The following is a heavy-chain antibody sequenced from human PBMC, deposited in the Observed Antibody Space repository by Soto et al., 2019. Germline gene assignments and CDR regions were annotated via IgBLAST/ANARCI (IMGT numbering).Heavy chain of an antibody. CDR3: ARAPRYYDILTGPVVGSFDY. D-gene: IGHD3-9*01. CDR1: GGAFSSYT. CDR2: ISAYNGNT. V-gene: IGHV1-18*01. Sequence: ASVKVSCKASGGAFSSYTISWVRQAPGQGLEWMGWISAYNGNTNYAQKLQGRVTMTTDTSTSTAYMELRSLRSDDTAVYYCARAPRYYDILTGPVVGSFDYWGQGTLVTVSS. J-gene: IGHJ4*02.